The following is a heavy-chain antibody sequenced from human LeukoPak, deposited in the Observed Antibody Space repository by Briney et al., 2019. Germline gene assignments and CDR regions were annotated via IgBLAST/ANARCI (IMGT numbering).Heavy chain of an antibody. J-gene: IGHJ4*02. D-gene: IGHD4-11*01. CDR2: IGVGGDT. V-gene: IGHV3-13*01. Sequence: PGGSLRLSCVASGFNFSKNDMHWVRQTTERGLEWVSAIGVGGDTYYADPVKGRFTISRENGKNPVYLQMNSLRAGDTALYFCAKAFDYNGLRGEGGSFDCWGQGALVTVSS. CDR1: GFNFSKND. CDR3: AKAFDYNGLRGEGGSFDC.